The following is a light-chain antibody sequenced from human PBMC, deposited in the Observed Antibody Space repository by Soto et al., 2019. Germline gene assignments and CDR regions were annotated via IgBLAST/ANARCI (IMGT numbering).Light chain of an antibody. CDR3: QSYDSSLTLRV. Sequence: QLVLTQPPSVSGAPGQRVTISCTGSSSNIGAGYDVHWYQQLPGTAPKLLIYGNSNRPSGVPDRFSGSKSGTSASLAITGLQADDEADYDCQSYDSSLTLRVFGTGTKVTVL. V-gene: IGLV1-40*01. CDR2: GNS. CDR1: SSNIGAGYD. J-gene: IGLJ1*01.